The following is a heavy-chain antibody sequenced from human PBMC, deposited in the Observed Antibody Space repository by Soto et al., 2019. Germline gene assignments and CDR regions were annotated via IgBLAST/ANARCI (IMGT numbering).Heavy chain of an antibody. D-gene: IGHD5-12*01. J-gene: IGHJ4*02. CDR3: ARDGSGYDR. CDR2: IYYSGST. V-gene: IGHV4-59*01. CDR1: GGPISSYY. Sequence: TSETLSLTCTVSGGPISSYYWSWIRQPPGKGLEWIGYIYYSGSTNYNPSLKSRVTISVDTSKNQFSLKLSSVTAADTAVYYCARDGSGYDRWGQGTLVTVSS.